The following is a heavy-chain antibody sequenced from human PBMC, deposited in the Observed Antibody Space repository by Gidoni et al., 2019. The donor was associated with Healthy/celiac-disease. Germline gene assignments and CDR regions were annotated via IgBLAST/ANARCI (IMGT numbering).Heavy chain of an antibody. V-gene: IGHV3-64*01. CDR3: ARVGRLVQEGFDI. Sequence: EVQLVESGGGLVQPGGSLRLSCAASGFTFSSYVMHWFRQAPGKGLEYVSASSSNGGSTYYANSVKGRFTISRDNSKNTLYLQMGSLRAEDMAVYYCARVGRLVQEGFDIWGQGTMVTVSS. CDR1: GFTFSSYV. J-gene: IGHJ3*02. CDR2: SSSNGGST. D-gene: IGHD3-16*01.